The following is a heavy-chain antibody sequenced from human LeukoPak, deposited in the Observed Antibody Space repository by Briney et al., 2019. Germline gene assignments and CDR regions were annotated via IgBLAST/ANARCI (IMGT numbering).Heavy chain of an antibody. CDR2: INHSGST. Sequence: SETLSVTCAVYGGSFSGDYWSWIRQPPGKGLEWIGEINHSGSTNYNPSLKSRVTISVDTSKNQFSLKLSSVTAADTAVYYCARILGYCSSTSCYRLGRRFDPWGQGTLVTVFS. V-gene: IGHV4-34*01. D-gene: IGHD2-2*01. CDR3: ARILGYCSSTSCYRLGRRFDP. CDR1: GGSFSGDY. J-gene: IGHJ5*02.